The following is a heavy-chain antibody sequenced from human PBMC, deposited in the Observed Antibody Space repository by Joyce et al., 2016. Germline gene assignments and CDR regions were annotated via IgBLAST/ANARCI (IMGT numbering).Heavy chain of an antibody. Sequence: EVQLLESGGGLVQPGGSLRLSCAASGFTFSSYAMSWVRQAPGKGLEWVSAISGGGTSTYYADSVKGRFTISRDNSKNTLYLQMNSLRAEDTAVYYCAKALSPYYDYIWGSYLDAFDIWGQGTMVTVSS. CDR3: AKALSPYYDYIWGSYLDAFDI. V-gene: IGHV3-23*01. D-gene: IGHD3-16*02. CDR2: ISGGGTST. CDR1: GFTFSSYA. J-gene: IGHJ3*02.